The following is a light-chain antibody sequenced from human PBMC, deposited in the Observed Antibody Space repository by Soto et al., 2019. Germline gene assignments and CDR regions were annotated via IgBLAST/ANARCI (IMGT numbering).Light chain of an antibody. Sequence: DIQMTQSPSTLSASVGDRVTITCRASQSVSSWLAWYQQKPGEAPKILIYKASTLESGVPSWFSGSGSGTEFTLTISSLQPDDFATYYCQQYDYYPYTFGQGTKLEIK. CDR1: QSVSSW. CDR2: KAS. J-gene: IGKJ2*01. CDR3: QQYDYYPYT. V-gene: IGKV1-5*03.